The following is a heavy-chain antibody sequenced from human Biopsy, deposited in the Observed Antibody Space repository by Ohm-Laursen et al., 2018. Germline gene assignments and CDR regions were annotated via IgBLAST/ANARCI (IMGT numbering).Heavy chain of an antibody. CDR2: IYTSGSP. D-gene: IGHD6-19*01. CDR1: GDCINNEY. J-gene: IGHJ4*02. CDR3: ARGRRTSGWPYFAN. V-gene: IGHV4-4*07. Sequence: TLSLTCTACGDCINNEYWIWLRQPGGKGLEWIGRIYTSGSPNYNLSLERRVTMSVDTSKNQFSLKLSSVIAADTAVYYCARGRRTSGWPYFANWGQGTLVIVSS.